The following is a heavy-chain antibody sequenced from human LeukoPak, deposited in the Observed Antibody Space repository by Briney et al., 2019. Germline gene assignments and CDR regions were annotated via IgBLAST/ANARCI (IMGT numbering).Heavy chain of an antibody. CDR2: IYHSGST. Sequence: SETLSLTCAVSGGSISSSNWWSWARQPPGKGLEWIGEIYHSGSTNYNPSLKSRVTISVDKSKNQFSLKLNSVTAADTAVYYCARDGAATVSGYAFDIWGQGTMVTVSS. V-gene: IGHV4-4*02. D-gene: IGHD6-19*01. CDR3: ARDGAATVSGYAFDI. J-gene: IGHJ3*02. CDR1: GGSISSSNW.